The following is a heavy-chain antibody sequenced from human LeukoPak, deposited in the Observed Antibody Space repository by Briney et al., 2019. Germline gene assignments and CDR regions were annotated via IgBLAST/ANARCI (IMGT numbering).Heavy chain of an antibody. Sequence: ASVKVSCKASGGTFSSYAISWVRQAPGQGLEWMGGIIPIFGTANYAQKFQGRVTITADESTSTGYMELSSLRSEDTAVYYCARDDPGGFDYWGQGTLVTVSS. CDR1: GGTFSSYA. CDR2: IIPIFGTA. CDR3: ARDDPGGFDY. J-gene: IGHJ4*02. D-gene: IGHD2-15*01. V-gene: IGHV1-69*13.